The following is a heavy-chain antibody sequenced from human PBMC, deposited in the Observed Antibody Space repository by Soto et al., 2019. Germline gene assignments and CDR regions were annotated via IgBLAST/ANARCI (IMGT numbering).Heavy chain of an antibody. J-gene: IGHJ6*02. CDR3: AGDHPHPITMIVVRPDYYYYGMDV. CDR1: GGSISSDGYY. V-gene: IGHV4-31*02. Sequence: SETLSLTCTVSGGSISSDGYYWSWIRQHPGKGLEYIGYIYHSGDSYYTPSLGRRVTISVDTSKNQFSLKLSSVTAADTAVYYCAGDHPHPITMIVVRPDYYYYGMDVWGQGTTVTVSS. D-gene: IGHD3-22*01. CDR2: IYHSGDS.